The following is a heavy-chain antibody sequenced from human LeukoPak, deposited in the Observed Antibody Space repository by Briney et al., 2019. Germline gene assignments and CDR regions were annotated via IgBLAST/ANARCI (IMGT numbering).Heavy chain of an antibody. J-gene: IGHJ2*01. V-gene: IGHV3-7*01. CDR2: INQDGSEM. D-gene: IGHD3-22*01. CDR1: GFTLSNSW. CDR3: ARDHGRMIVVRTTNWYFDL. Sequence: GASLTLSYPPSGFTLSNSWMSSVSQRRGRGREWLAYINQDGSEMYYVASAKGRFTMSSYNGTNTIYLQICILRADDTAVCNCARDHGRMIVVRTTNWYFDLWGRGTLVSVSS.